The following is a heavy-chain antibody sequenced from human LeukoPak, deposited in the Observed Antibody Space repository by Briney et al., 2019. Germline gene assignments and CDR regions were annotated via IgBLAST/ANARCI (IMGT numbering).Heavy chain of an antibody. CDR3: ARDRTGYGAYVS. CDR2: IKEDGSRE. V-gene: IGHV3-7*01. J-gene: IGHJ1*01. CDR1: GFTFSTYW. D-gene: IGHD5-12*01. Sequence: GGSLRLSCAASGFTFSTYWMTWVRQAPGKGLEWVANIKEDGSREYYADSVKGRFTISRDNAKNSLYLQMDSLTAEDTAVYYCARDRTGYGAYVSWGQGTLVSVSS.